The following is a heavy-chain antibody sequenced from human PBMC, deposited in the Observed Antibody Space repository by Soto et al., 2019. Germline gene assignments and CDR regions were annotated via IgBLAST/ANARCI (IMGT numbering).Heavy chain of an antibody. J-gene: IGHJ4*02. V-gene: IGHV3-7*05. CDR3: ARAAAAGPAHFDY. CDR2: IKQDGSEK. D-gene: IGHD6-13*01. Sequence: GGSLRLSCAASGFTFSSYWMSWVRQAPGKGLEWVANIKQDGSEKYYVDSVKGRFTISRDNAKNSLYLQMNSLRAEDTAVYYCARAAAAGPAHFDYWGQGTLVTVSS. CDR1: GFTFSSYW.